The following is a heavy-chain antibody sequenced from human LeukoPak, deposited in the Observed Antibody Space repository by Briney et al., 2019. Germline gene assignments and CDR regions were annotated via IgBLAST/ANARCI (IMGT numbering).Heavy chain of an antibody. Sequence: GGSLRLSCAASGFTFSDYYMSWIRQAPGKGLEWVSYISSSGSTIYYADSVKGRFTISRDNAKNSLYLQTNSLRAEDTAVYYCAKERVEMATILDYWGQGTLVTVSS. CDR3: AKERVEMATILDY. V-gene: IGHV3-11*04. J-gene: IGHJ4*02. CDR2: ISSSGSTI. CDR1: GFTFSDYY. D-gene: IGHD5-24*01.